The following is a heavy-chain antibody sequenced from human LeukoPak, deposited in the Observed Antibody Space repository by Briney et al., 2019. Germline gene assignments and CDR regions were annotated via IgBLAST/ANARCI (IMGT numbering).Heavy chain of an antibody. CDR2: IIPIFGTA. Sequence: SVKVSCKASGGTFSSYAISWVRQAPGQGLEWMGGIIPIFGTANYAQKFQGRVTITADESTSTAYMELSSLRSEDTAVYYCARSDCSSTSCFPPDYWGQGTLVTVSS. D-gene: IGHD2-2*01. J-gene: IGHJ4*02. V-gene: IGHV1-69*13. CDR1: GGTFSSYA. CDR3: ARSDCSSTSCFPPDY.